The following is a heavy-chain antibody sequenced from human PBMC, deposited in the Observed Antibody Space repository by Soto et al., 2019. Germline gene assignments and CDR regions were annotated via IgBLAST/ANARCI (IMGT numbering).Heavy chain of an antibody. CDR2: ISGSGDNT. CDR3: AKGFNYDILTGYYSAERNMDV. Sequence: EVQLLESGGGLVQPGGSLRLSCAASGFTFSSYAMNWVRQAPGKGLEWVSGISGSGDNTYYADSVKGRFTISRDNSKNTLYLQMNSLRVEDTAVCYCAKGFNYDILTGYYSAERNMDVWGKGTTVTVSS. D-gene: IGHD3-9*01. V-gene: IGHV3-23*01. CDR1: GFTFSSYA. J-gene: IGHJ6*03.